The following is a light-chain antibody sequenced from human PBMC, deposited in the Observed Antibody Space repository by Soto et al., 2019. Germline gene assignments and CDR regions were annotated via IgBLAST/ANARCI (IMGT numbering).Light chain of an antibody. CDR1: SSDVGSYNL. V-gene: IGLV2-23*01. J-gene: IGLJ1*01. Sequence: LTQPASVSGSPGQSITISCTGTSSDVGSYNLVSWYQQHPGKAPKLMIYEGSKRPSGVSNRFSGSKSGNTASLTISGLQAEDEADYYCCSYAGTSLYAFGSATKVTVL. CDR2: EGS. CDR3: CSYAGTSLYA.